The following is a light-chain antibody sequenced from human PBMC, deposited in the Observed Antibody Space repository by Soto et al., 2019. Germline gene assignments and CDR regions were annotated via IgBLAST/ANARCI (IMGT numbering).Light chain of an antibody. CDR1: QTVSSS. CDR2: GAS. CDR3: QQYGSSPYT. V-gene: IGKV3-20*01. J-gene: IGKJ2*01. Sequence: EIVLTQSPGTLSLSPGERATFSCRASQTVSSSLVWYQQKPGQVPRLLIYGASSRGTGIPDRFSGSGSGADFTLTISRLEPEDSAVYYCQQYGSSPYTFGQGTRLEIK.